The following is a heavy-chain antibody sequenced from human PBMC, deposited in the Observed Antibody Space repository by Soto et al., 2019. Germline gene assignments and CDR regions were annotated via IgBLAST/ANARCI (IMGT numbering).Heavy chain of an antibody. V-gene: IGHV3-30*18. CDR3: AKDWQGYDSSGPQGDY. CDR2: ISYDGSNK. J-gene: IGHJ4*02. D-gene: IGHD3-22*01. Sequence: GGSLRLSCAASGFTFSSYGMHWVRRAPGKGLEWVAVISYDGSNKYYADSVKGRFTISRDNSKNTLYLQMNSLRAEDTAVYYCAKDWQGYDSSGPQGDYWGQGTLVTVSS. CDR1: GFTFSSYG.